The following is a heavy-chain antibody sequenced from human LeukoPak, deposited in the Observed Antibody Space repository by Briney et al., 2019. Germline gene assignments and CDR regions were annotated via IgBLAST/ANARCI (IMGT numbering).Heavy chain of an antibody. CDR1: GGSFSGYY. CDR2: INHSGST. V-gene: IGHV4-34*01. J-gene: IGHJ5*02. CDR3: ARRREYSSGWYKPNWFDP. D-gene: IGHD6-19*01. Sequence: SETLSLTCAVYGGSFSGYYWSWIRQPPGKGLEWIGEINHSGSTNYNPSLKSRVTISVDTSKNQFSLKLSSVAAADTAVYYCARRREYSSGWYKPNWFDPWGQGTLVTVSS.